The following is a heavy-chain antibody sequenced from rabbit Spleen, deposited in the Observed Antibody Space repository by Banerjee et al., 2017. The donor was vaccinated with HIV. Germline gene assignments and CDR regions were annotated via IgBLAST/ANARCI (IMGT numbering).Heavy chain of an antibody. J-gene: IGHJ4*01. CDR2: IGTGSVTT. V-gene: IGHV1S40*01. CDR3: ARDLTDAMGWNFNL. Sequence: QQLEESGGGLVKPGASLTLTCKASGFSFSSGYYISWVHQATGKGLEWIGCIGTGSVTTWYASWAKGRFTITKTSSTTVTLQMTSLTVADTATYCGARDLTDAMGWNFNLWGPGTLVTVS. D-gene: IGHD3-1*01. CDR1: GFSFSSGYY.